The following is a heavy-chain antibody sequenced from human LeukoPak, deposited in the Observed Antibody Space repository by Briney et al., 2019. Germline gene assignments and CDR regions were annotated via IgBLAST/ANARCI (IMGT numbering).Heavy chain of an antibody. J-gene: IGHJ6*03. CDR1: GGSISSGGYY. V-gene: IGHV4-30-2*01. CDR3: ARQASGITIFGVATYYYYMDV. D-gene: IGHD3-3*01. CDR2: IYHSGST. Sequence: SETLSLTCTVSGGSISSGGYYWSWIRQPPGKGLEWIGYIYHSGSTYYNPSLKSRVTISVDRSKNQFSLKLSSVTAADTAVYYCARQASGITIFGVATYYYYMDVWGKGTTVTVSS.